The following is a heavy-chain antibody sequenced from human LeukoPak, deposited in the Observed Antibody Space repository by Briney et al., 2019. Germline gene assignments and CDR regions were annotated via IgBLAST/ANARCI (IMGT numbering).Heavy chain of an antibody. Sequence: SETLSLTCSVSGGSISNYYWSWIRQPPGKGLEWFGYISYSGTTNYNPSLKSRVAMSMDTSKNQFSLELNSVTAADTAVYYCASLWGSGSGPPKYYFDHWGQGTPVTVSS. CDR3: ASLWGSGSGPPKYYFDH. CDR2: ISYSGTT. CDR1: GGSISNYY. J-gene: IGHJ4*02. V-gene: IGHV4-59*08. D-gene: IGHD5-12*01.